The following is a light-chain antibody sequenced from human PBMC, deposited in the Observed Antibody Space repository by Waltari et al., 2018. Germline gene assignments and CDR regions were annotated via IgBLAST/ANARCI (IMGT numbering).Light chain of an antibody. CDR2: DAS. CDR3: QQRNTWPRT. CDR1: QSVGTS. J-gene: IGKJ1*01. Sequence: EIFLTQSLATLSVSAGDRAALSCRASQSVGTSLAWYQHRTGQAPRLLHYDASKRAAGIPARFSGSGSGADFTLAIDTLEPEDFAVYYCQQRNTWPRTFGQGTKVEI. V-gene: IGKV3-11*01.